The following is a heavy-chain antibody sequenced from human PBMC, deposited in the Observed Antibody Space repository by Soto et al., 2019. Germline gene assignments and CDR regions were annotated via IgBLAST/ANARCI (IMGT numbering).Heavy chain of an antibody. CDR3: AKPYIIFGVPGMYPVETPADS. V-gene: IGHV3-30*18. CDR1: GFSFSDYG. D-gene: IGHD3-3*02. Sequence: ESGGGVVQPEASLRLSCVASGFSFSDYGMHWVRQAPGKGLEWVAVISHDGDKEYYGDSVKGRFTISRDNSKNTVYLPLSSLTPEDTALYYCAKPYIIFGVPGMYPVETPADSWGQGTLVNVSS. J-gene: IGHJ4*02. CDR2: ISHDGDKE.